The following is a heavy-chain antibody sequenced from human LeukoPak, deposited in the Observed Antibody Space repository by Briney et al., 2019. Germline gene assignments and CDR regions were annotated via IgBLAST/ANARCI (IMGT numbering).Heavy chain of an antibody. CDR3: AKGSFYDSSGYYDY. Sequence: PGRSLRLSCAASGFTFDDYAMHCVRQAPGKGLEWVSGISWNSGSIGYADSVKGRFTISRDNARNSLYLQMNSLRAEDTALYYCAKGSFYDSSGYYDYWGQGTLVTVSS. J-gene: IGHJ4*02. CDR2: ISWNSGSI. CDR1: GFTFDDYA. V-gene: IGHV3-9*01. D-gene: IGHD3-22*01.